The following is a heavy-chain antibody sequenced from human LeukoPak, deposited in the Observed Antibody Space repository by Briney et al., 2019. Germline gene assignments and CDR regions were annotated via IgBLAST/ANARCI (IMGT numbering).Heavy chain of an antibody. CDR2: IYYSGST. D-gene: IGHD3-16*01. CDR1: GGSISSYY. J-gene: IGHJ5*02. V-gene: IGHV4-59*01. CDR3: ARVMSNWFDP. Sequence: SETLSLTCTVSGGSISSYYWSWIRQPPGKGLEWIGYIYYSGSTNYNPSLRSRVTISVDTSKNQFSLKLSSVTAADTAVYYCARVMSNWFDPWGQGTLVTVSS.